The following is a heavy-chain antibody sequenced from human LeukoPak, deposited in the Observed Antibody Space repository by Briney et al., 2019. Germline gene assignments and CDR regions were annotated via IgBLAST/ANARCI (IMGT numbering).Heavy chain of an antibody. CDR1: GFTFSYYW. Sequence: GGSLRLSCEASGFTFSYYWMNWVRQAPGKGLEWVANIKQDGREIYYADSVKGRFSISRDNAQTSLYLHMNSLRAEDTAVYYCARDVVFDYWGQGTLVSVSS. CDR3: ARDVVFDY. V-gene: IGHV3-7*01. CDR2: IKQDGREI. J-gene: IGHJ4*02. D-gene: IGHD2-21*01.